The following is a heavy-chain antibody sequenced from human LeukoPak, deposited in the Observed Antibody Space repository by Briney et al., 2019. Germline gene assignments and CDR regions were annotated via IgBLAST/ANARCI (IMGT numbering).Heavy chain of an antibody. CDR3: ASGLRFLEWSLGGNFDY. Sequence: PSETLSLTCTVSGGSISSGGYYWGWIRQPPGKGLEWIGSIYYSGSTYYNPSLKSRVTISVDTSKNQFSLKLSSVTAADTAVYYCASGLRFLEWSLGGNFDYWGQGTLVTVSS. J-gene: IGHJ4*02. V-gene: IGHV4-39*01. CDR1: GGSISSGGYY. D-gene: IGHD3-3*01. CDR2: IYYSGST.